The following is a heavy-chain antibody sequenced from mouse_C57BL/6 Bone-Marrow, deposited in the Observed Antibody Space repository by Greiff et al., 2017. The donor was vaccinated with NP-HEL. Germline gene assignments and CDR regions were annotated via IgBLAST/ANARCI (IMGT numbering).Heavy chain of an antibody. D-gene: IGHD2-4*01. CDR1: GYTFTDYN. V-gene: IGHV1-18*01. Sequence: EVKLQESGPELVKPGASVKIPCKASGYTFTDYNMDWVKQSHGKSLEWIGAINPNNGGTIYNQKFKGKATLTVDKSSSTAYMELRSLTSEDTAVYYCARRGDYDRYAMDYWGQGTSVTVSS. CDR2: INPNNGGT. J-gene: IGHJ4*01. CDR3: ARRGDYDRYAMDY.